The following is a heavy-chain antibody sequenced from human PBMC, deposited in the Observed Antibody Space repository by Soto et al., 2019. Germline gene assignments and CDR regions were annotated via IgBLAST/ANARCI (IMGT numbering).Heavy chain of an antibody. CDR2: ISYSGST. Sequence: LALTCTVSSDSISSYYWSWIRQPPGKRLEWIGYISYSGSTDYNPSLKSRVTISGDTSKNQFSLKVSSVTAADTAVYYCARGTSWQLPFDYWGQGTLVTVSS. CDR1: SDSISSYY. CDR3: ARGTSWQLPFDY. J-gene: IGHJ4*02. D-gene: IGHD6-13*01. V-gene: IGHV4-59*01.